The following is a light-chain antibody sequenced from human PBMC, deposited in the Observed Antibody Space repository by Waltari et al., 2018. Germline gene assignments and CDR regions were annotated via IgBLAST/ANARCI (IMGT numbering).Light chain of an antibody. CDR1: SSDVGNYDL. Sequence: QSGLTQPASVSGSPGQSITVSCTGTSSDVGNYDLVSWYQQYPGKAPKLILFEVTKRTSGVSDRSSGSKSGNTASLTISGLQSEDEADYYCCSYVGLGIYVFGTGTKVTVL. CDR2: EVT. V-gene: IGLV2-23*02. CDR3: CSYVGLGIYV. J-gene: IGLJ1*01.